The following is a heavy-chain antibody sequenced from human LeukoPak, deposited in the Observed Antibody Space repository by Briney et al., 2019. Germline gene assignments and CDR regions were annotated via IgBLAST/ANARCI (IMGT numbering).Heavy chain of an antibody. CDR2: IESDASNT. V-gene: IGHV3-74*01. CDR3: TRDGSGSRIPFDY. D-gene: IGHD1-26*01. Sequence: GGSLRLSCAASGFTLSSYWMHWVRQAPGKGLVWVARIESDASNTRYADSVKGRFTISRDNANKTLYLQMNSLRAEDTTVYYCTRDGSGSRIPFDYWGQGTLVTVSS. J-gene: IGHJ4*02. CDR1: GFTLSSYW.